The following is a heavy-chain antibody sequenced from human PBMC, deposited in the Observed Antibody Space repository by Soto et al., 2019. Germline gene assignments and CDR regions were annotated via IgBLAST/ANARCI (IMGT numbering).Heavy chain of an antibody. V-gene: IGHV3-15*01. D-gene: IGHD6-19*01. Sequence: SCAASGFTFSNAWMSWVRQAPGKGLEWVGRIKSKTDGGTTGYAAPVKGRFTISRDDSKNTLYLQMNSLKTEDTAVYYCTTDVYSGGWVYDYWGQGTLVTVSS. J-gene: IGHJ4*02. CDR3: TTDVYSGGWVYDY. CDR2: IKSKTDGGTT. CDR1: GFTFSNAW.